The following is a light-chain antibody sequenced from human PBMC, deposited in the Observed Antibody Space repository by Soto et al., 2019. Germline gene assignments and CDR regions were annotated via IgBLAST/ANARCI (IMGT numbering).Light chain of an antibody. V-gene: IGKV1-9*01. CDR1: QGISNN. CDR2: GAS. J-gene: IGKJ4*01. CDR3: QQLNNYPRALT. Sequence: DIQLTQSPSFLSASVGDRVTITCRASQGISNNLAWYQHNPGKPPKLLIYGASTLQSGVPSRFSGSGSGTEFTLTIRSLQPEDFATYYCQQLNNYPRALTFGGGTKVEIK.